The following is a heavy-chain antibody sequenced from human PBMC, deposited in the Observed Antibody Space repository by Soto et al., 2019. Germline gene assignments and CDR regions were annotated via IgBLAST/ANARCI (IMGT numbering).Heavy chain of an antibody. Sequence: TLSLTCTVSGGSISSCGHYWSWSRHHPGKGLEWIGYIYYSGSTYYNPSLKSRVTISVDTSKNQFSLKLSSVTAADTAVYYCARTSFGELAIDYWGQGTLLTVSS. J-gene: IGHJ4*02. V-gene: IGHV4-31*03. CDR2: IYYSGST. CDR3: ARTSFGELAIDY. D-gene: IGHD3-10*01. CDR1: GGSISSCGHY.